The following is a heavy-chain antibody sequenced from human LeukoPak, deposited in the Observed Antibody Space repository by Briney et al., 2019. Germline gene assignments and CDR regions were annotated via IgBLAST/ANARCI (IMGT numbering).Heavy chain of an antibody. V-gene: IGHV3-7*04. CDR3: ARDRPYYYFDY. J-gene: IGHJ4*02. Sequence: GGSLRLSCAASGFTFSNHWLSWVRQAPGKGLEWVANIKQDGSEEYYVDSVKGRFTIPRDNAKNSLCLQMNSLRAEDTAVYYCARDRPYYYFDYWGQGTLVTVSS. CDR2: IKQDGSEE. D-gene: IGHD2-21*01. CDR1: GFTFSNHW.